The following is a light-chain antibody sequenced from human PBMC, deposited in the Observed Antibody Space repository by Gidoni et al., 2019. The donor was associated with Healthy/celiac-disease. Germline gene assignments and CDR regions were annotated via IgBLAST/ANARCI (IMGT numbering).Light chain of an antibody. CDR3: CSYAVIYEV. CDR1: SSDVGGYNY. Sequence: QSALTQPRAVSGSPGQSVTISCTGTSSDVGGYNYVSWYQQHPVKAPTLMIYDVSKRPSGVPDRFSRSKSVTTASLTISVLQADDEADYSCCSYAVIYEVFGGGTKLTVL. CDR2: DVS. J-gene: IGLJ2*01. V-gene: IGLV2-11*01.